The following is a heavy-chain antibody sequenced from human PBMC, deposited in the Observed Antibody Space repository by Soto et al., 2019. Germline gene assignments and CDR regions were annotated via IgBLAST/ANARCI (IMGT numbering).Heavy chain of an antibody. V-gene: IGHV1-69*13. J-gene: IGHJ6*02. CDR2: IIPIFGTA. CDR1: GGTFISYA. Sequence: GXSVKVSCKASGGTFISYAISWVRQAPGQGLEWMGGIIPIFGTANYAQKFQGRVTITADESTSTAYMELSSLRSEDTAVYYCARGRSSSYYGMDVWGQGTTVTVSS. D-gene: IGHD3-10*01. CDR3: ARGRSSSYYGMDV.